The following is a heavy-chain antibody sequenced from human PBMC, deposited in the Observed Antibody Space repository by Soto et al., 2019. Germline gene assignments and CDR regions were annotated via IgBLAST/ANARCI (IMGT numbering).Heavy chain of an antibody. CDR2: IYYSGST. CDR1: GGSISSGGYY. Sequence: SETLSLTCTVSGGSISSGGYYWSWIRQHPGKGLEWIGYIYYSGSTNYNPSLKSRVTISVDTSKNQFSLKLSSVTAADTAVYYCARADDYGDYVFDYWGQGTLVTVSS. V-gene: IGHV4-61*08. CDR3: ARADDYGDYVFDY. D-gene: IGHD4-17*01. J-gene: IGHJ4*02.